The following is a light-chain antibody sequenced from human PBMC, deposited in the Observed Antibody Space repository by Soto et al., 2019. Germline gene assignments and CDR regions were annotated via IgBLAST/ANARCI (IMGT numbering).Light chain of an antibody. CDR3: QQYNNWPMYT. J-gene: IGKJ2*01. V-gene: IGKV3-15*01. CDR1: QRVSSN. CDR2: GAS. Sequence: EIVMTQSPATLSVSPGERATLSCRASQRVSSNLAWYQQKPGQAPRLLIYGASTRATGIPARFSGSGSGTEFTLTISSLPSEDFAVYYCQQYNNWPMYTFGQGTKLEIK.